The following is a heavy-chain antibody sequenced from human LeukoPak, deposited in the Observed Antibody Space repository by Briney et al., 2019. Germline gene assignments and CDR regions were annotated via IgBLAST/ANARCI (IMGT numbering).Heavy chain of an antibody. CDR1: GYTFSNYG. J-gene: IGHJ4*02. CDR2: ISGYNGNT. CDR3: ARRPARYCSSTSCYTNDY. V-gene: IGHV1-18*01. D-gene: IGHD2-2*02. Sequence: GASVKVSCKASGYTFSNYGISWVRQAPGQGLEWMGWISGYNGNTNYVQKLQGRVTMTTDTSTSIAYMELRSLRSEDTAVYYCARRPARYCSSTSCYTNDYWGQGTLVTVSS.